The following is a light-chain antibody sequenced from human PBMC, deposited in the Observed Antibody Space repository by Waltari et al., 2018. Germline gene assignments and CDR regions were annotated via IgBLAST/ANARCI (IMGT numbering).Light chain of an antibody. CDR3: QQYYTMWT. Sequence: TGRGSKGSSNSLAWYQQKAGEAPKLLLAGAARLESGVPSRFSGSGSGTHYTLTISSLQPEDFATYYCQQYYTMWTFGQGTKVEVK. CDR1: KGSSNS. V-gene: IGKV1-NL1*01. J-gene: IGKJ1*01. CDR2: GAA.